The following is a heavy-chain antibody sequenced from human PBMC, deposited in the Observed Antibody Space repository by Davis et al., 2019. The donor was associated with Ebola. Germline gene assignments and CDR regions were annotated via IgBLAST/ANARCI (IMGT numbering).Heavy chain of an antibody. Sequence: GESLKISCAASGFTFSSYSMNWIRQAPGKGLEWVSYISSSSSTIYYADSVKGRFTISRDSAKNSVYLQMNSLRAEDTAVYYCAREHSSSYYYYGMDVWGQGTTVTVSS. CDR2: ISSSSSTI. CDR3: AREHSSSYYYYGMDV. V-gene: IGHV3-48*04. D-gene: IGHD6-6*01. J-gene: IGHJ6*02. CDR1: GFTFSSYS.